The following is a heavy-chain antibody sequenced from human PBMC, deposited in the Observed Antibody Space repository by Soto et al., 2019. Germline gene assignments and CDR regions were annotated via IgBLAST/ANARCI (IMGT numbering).Heavy chain of an antibody. CDR1: GFTFSSYW. J-gene: IGHJ2*01. CDR2: INSDGSST. D-gene: IGHD1-26*01. CDR3: ARGGSLNWYFDL. Sequence: EVQLGESGGGLVQPGGSLRLSCAASGFTFSSYWMHWVRQAPGKGPVWVSRINSDGSSTSYADSVKGRFTISRDNAKNTLYLQTNSLRAEDTAVYYCARGGSLNWYFDLWGRGTLVTVSS. V-gene: IGHV3-74*01.